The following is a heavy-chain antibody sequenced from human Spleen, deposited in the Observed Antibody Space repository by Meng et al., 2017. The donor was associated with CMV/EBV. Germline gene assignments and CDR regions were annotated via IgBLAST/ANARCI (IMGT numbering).Heavy chain of an antibody. V-gene: IGHV3-30*02. CDR3: AKDRGSYFEWFDP. CDR2: IRYDGSNK. Sequence: QVQLVECGGGLVQPGGSLRLSCAASGFTFSSYGMHWVRQAPGKGLEWVAFIRYDGSNKYYADSVKGRFTISRDNSKNTLYLQMNSLRAEDTAVYYCAKDRGSYFEWFDPWGQGTLVTVSS. CDR1: GFTFSSYG. J-gene: IGHJ5*02. D-gene: IGHD1-26*01.